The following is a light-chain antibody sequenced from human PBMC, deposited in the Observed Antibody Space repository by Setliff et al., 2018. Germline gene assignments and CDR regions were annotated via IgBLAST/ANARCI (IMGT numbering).Light chain of an antibody. CDR2: WSS. Sequence: DIVMTQSPDSLTVSLGERATINCKSSQSILSTSNRKNFLTWYQHKPGQPPKLLFFWSSTRESGVPDRFSASGSGTDFTLTISSLQPEDVATYYCQQYFNTPPTFGGGTKVDIK. CDR3: QQYFNTPPT. J-gene: IGKJ4*01. V-gene: IGKV4-1*01. CDR1: QSILSTSNRKNF.